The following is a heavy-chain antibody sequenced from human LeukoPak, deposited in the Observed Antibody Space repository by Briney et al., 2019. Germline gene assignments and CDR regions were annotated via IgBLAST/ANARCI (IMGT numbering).Heavy chain of an antibody. J-gene: IGHJ4*02. Sequence: GGSLRLSCAASGFTFSDYYMSWIRQAPGKGLEWVSAISGSGGSTYYADSVKGRFTISRDNSKNTLYLQMNSLRAEDTAVYYCAKVPYCSSTSCLNYWGQGTLVTVSS. CDR3: AKVPYCSSTSCLNY. V-gene: IGHV3-23*01. D-gene: IGHD2-2*01. CDR2: ISGSGGST. CDR1: GFTFSDYY.